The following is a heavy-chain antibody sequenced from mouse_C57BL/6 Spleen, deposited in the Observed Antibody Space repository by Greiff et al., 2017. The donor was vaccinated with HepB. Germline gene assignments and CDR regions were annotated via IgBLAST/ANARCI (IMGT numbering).Heavy chain of an antibody. CDR1: GYTFTSYW. Sequence: QVQLQQPGAELVRPGTSVKLSCKASGYTFTSYWMHWVKQRPGQGLEWIGVIDPSDSYTNYNQKFKGKATLTVDTSSSTAYMQLSSLTSEDSAVYYCARTRDSSPYYFDYWGQGTTLTVSS. J-gene: IGHJ2*01. CDR2: IDPSDSYT. V-gene: IGHV1-59*01. CDR3: ARTRDSSPYYFDY.